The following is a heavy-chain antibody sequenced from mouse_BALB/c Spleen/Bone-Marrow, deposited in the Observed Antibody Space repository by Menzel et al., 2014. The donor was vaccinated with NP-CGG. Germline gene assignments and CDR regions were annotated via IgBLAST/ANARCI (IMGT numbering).Heavy chain of an antibody. D-gene: IGHD1-1*01. J-gene: IGHJ1*01. V-gene: IGHV1-84*02. CDR1: GYTFTDSC. CDR2: IYPASGNT. CDR3: ASPPDYYGSRPYWGFDF. Sequence: QVQLQQPGPELVKPGASVKLSCTASGYTFTDSCMHWVKQKPGQGLEWIGWIYPASGNTQYNEKFKGKATLTVDTSSNTADMQLSSLTSEGAAVQFCASPPDYYGSRPYWGFDFWGQGTTGTGSS.